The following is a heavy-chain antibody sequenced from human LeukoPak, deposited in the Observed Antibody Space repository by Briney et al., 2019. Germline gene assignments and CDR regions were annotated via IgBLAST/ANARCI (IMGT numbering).Heavy chain of an antibody. D-gene: IGHD6-6*01. CDR2: ISYDGSNK. CDR1: GFTFSSYS. CDR3: AKAPMLYSSSSVDY. V-gene: IGHV3-30*18. Sequence: GRSLRLSCAASGFTFSSYSMHWVPEAPAKGLEWVVVISYDGSNKYYTDSVKGRFTISRDNSKNTLYLQMNSLRAEDTGVYYCAKAPMLYSSSSVDYWGQGTLVTVSS. J-gene: IGHJ4*02.